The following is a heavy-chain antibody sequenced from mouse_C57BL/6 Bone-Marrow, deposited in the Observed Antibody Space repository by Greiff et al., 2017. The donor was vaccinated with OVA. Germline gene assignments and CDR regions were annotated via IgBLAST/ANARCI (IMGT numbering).Heavy chain of an antibody. V-gene: IGHV1-69*01. J-gene: IGHJ3*01. CDR1: GYTFTSYW. Sequence: VQLQQPGAELVMPGASVKLSCKASGYTFTSYWMHWVKQRPGQGLEWIGEIDPSDSYTNYNGKFKGKATLTADKSSSTAYMQLSSLTSEDSAVYFCARGAYWGQGTLVTVSA. CDR3: ARGAY. CDR2: IDPSDSYT.